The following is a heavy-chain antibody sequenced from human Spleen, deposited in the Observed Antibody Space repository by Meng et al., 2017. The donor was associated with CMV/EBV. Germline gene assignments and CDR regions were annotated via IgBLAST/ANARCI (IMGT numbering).Heavy chain of an antibody. D-gene: IGHD4/OR15-4a*01. CDR1: EYTFIDHH. CDR3: ARGPMVLTRGAVDYGMDV. CDR2: INANSGDT. Sequence: ASVKVSCKASEYTFIDHHMHWVRQAPGQGLEWMAWINANSGDTNYARKFQGRVTMTRDTSISTAYMELRSLRSDDTAVYYCARGPMVLTRGAVDYGMDVWGQGTTVTVSS. V-gene: IGHV1-2*02. J-gene: IGHJ6*02.